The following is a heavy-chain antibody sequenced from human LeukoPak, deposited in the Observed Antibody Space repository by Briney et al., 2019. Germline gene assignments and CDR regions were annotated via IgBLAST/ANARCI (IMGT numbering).Heavy chain of an antibody. V-gene: IGHV4-59*08. CDR3: ARGGRFLEWSGPDY. CDR1: GGSISSYY. D-gene: IGHD3-3*01. Sequence: PSETLSLTCTVSGGSISSYYWSWIRQPPGKGLEWIGYIYYSGSTNYNPSLKSRVTISVDTSKNQFSLKLSSVTAADTAVYYCARGGRFLEWSGPDYWGQGTLVTVSS. CDR2: IYYSGST. J-gene: IGHJ4*02.